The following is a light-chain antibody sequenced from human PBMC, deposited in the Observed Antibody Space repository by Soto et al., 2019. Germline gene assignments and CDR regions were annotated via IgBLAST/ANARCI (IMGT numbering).Light chain of an antibody. CDR2: KDT. J-gene: IGLJ1*01. Sequence: SYELTQPPSVSVSPGQTARITCSGDALPKKFAYWYQQKPGQAPVLLIYKDTERPSGIAERFSGSRSGTTVTLTISGVQAEDEADYYCQSADSSGTYVFGAGTKVNVL. CDR3: QSADSSGTYV. V-gene: IGLV3-25*03. CDR1: ALPKKF.